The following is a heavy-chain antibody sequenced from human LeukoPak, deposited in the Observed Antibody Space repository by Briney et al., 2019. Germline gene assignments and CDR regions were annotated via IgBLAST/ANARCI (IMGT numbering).Heavy chain of an antibody. CDR2: MNPNSGNT. CDR3: ARDGGLVVPAAIGSTPVIGNVFDI. V-gene: IGHV1-8*01. CDR1: GYTFTSYD. Sequence: ASVKVSCKASGYTFTSYDINWVRQATGQGLEWMGWMNPNSGNTGYAQKFQGRVTMTSDTSTSTVYMEINSLISDDTALYYCARDGGLVVPAAIGSTPVIGNVFDIWGQGTMVTVSS. D-gene: IGHD2-2*01. J-gene: IGHJ3*02.